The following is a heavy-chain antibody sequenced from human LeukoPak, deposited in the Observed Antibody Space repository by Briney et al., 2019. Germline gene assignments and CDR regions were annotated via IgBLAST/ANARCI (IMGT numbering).Heavy chain of an antibody. Sequence: ASVKVSCKASGYTFTTHGIAWVRQAPGQGLEWMGWISAHNGNTNYAQSLQGIVTMTTDTSTNTAYMELRSLRSDDTAVYYCARDGYFDLWGRGTLVTVSS. V-gene: IGHV1-18*01. J-gene: IGHJ2*01. CDR1: GYTFTTHG. CDR2: ISAHNGNT. CDR3: ARDGYFDL.